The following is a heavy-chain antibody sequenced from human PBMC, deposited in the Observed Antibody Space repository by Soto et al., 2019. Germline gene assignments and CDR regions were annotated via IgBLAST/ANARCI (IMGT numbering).Heavy chain of an antibody. CDR3: ARVPGP. CDR2: IYPSGGT. CDR1: GGSISSVGSS. Sequence: SETLSLTCSVSGGSISSVGSSWGWNWQPPGKGREWIGFIYPSGGTSYHPSLTGRVTISVGRSKSQFSLRLCCVTAEVTSVCYCARVPGPWGQGTLVTVSS. J-gene: IGHJ5*02. V-gene: IGHV4-30-2*01.